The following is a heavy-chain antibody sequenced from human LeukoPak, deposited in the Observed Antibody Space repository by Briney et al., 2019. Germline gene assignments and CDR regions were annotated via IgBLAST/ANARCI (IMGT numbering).Heavy chain of an antibody. V-gene: IGHV4-31*03. CDR3: ARLLNTLDY. CDR2: IYYTGSS. D-gene: IGHD2-2*02. CDR1: GASIGRGGYY. Sequence: PSETLSLTCTVSGASIGRGGYYWSWIRQRPGKGLEWIGYIYYTGSSYYNPALESRLTLSVDTSKNQFSLRLSSVTAADTAVYYCARLLNTLDYWGQGTLVSVSP. J-gene: IGHJ4*02.